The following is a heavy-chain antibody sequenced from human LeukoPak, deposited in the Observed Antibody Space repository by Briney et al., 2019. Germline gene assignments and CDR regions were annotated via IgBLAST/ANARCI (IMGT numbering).Heavy chain of an antibody. CDR2: INSDGSST. D-gene: IGHD5-18*01. CDR3: ARGYSYGYRIDY. V-gene: IGHV3-74*01. J-gene: IGHJ4*02. Sequence: GGSLRLSCVASGFTFSNYWMHWVRQAPEKGLVWVSRINSDGSSTSYADSVKGRFTISRDNAKDTLYLQMNSLRAEDTAVYYCARGYSYGYRIDYWGQGTLVTVSS. CDR1: GFTFSNYW.